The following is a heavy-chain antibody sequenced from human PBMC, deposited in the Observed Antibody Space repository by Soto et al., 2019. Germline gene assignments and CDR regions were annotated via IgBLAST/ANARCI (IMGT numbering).Heavy chain of an antibody. V-gene: IGHV3-15*07. J-gene: IGHJ4*02. CDR1: GFTFSNAW. CDR3: TTGLYYGDYAFDY. D-gene: IGHD4-17*01. Sequence: GGSLRLSCAASGFTFSNAWMNWVRQAPGKGLEWVGRIKSKTDGGTTDYAAPVKGRFTISRDDSKNTLYLQMNSLKTEDTAVYYCTTGLYYGDYAFDYWGQGTLVTVSS. CDR2: IKSKTDGGTT.